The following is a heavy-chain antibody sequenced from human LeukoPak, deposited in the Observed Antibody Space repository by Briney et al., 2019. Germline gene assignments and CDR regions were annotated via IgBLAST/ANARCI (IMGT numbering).Heavy chain of an antibody. CDR3: ARGLMMAVAGRGEFHY. Sequence: SETLSLTCTVSGGSIIGDYWSWIRQPPGKGLEWIGYIYYSGNTNYNPALKRRVTISVDTSKNQFSLRLKSVTAADTAVYYCARGLMMAVAGRGEFHYWGQGTLVTVSS. CDR2: IYYSGNT. V-gene: IGHV4-59*08. D-gene: IGHD6-13*01. CDR1: GGSIIGDY. J-gene: IGHJ4*02.